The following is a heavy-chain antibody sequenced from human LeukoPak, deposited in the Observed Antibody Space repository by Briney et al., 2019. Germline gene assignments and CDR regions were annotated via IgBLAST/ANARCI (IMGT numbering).Heavy chain of an antibody. CDR3: AARSRRLLWFGELWSRYYYMDV. V-gene: IGHV3-21*01. CDR1: GFTFSSYS. D-gene: IGHD3-10*01. J-gene: IGHJ6*03. CDR2: ISSSSSYI. Sequence: KPGGSLRLSCAAPGFTFSSYSMNWVRQAPGKGLEWVSSISSSSSYIYYADSVKGRFTISRDNAKNSLYLQMNSLRAEDTAVYYCAARSRRLLWFGELWSRYYYMDVWGKGTTVTISS.